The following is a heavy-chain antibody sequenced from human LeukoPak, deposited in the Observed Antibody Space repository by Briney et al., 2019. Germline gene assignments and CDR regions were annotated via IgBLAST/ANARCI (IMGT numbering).Heavy chain of an antibody. J-gene: IGHJ6*03. CDR1: GFTFSSYW. V-gene: IGHV3-7*01. CDR3: ARALDYYYMDV. Sequence: GGSLRLSCAASGFTFSSYWMSWVRQAPGKGLEWVANIKQDGSEKYYVDSVKGRFTVSRDNAKNSLYLQMNSLRAEDTAVYYCARALDYYYMDVWGKGTTVTVSS. CDR2: IKQDGSEK.